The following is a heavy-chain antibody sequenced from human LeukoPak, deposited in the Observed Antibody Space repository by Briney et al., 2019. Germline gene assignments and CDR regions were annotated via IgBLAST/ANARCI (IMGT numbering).Heavy chain of an antibody. D-gene: IGHD3-22*01. J-gene: IGHJ4*02. CDR2: INPSGGYT. Sequence: ATVTVSCKASGYTFTRYSMHWVRQAPGPGLEWEGIINPSGGYTYNAKKFQGRVTMTRDTSTSTVYMVLSSLSSEDTAVYYCARPRVEHDYDSSGAFDYWGQGTLVTVSS. CDR3: ARPRVEHDYDSSGAFDY. V-gene: IGHV1-46*01. CDR1: GYTFTRYS.